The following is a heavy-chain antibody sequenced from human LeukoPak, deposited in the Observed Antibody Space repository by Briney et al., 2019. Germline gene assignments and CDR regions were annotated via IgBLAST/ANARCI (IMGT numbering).Heavy chain of an antibody. Sequence: GKSLRLSCAASGFTFSSYWMSWVRQAPGKGLEWVANIKQDGSEKYYVDSVKGRFTISRDNAKNSLYLQMNSLRAEDTAVYYCARDPHYYDSSGVDYWGQGTLVTVSS. D-gene: IGHD3-22*01. CDR3: ARDPHYYDSSGVDY. CDR2: IKQDGSEK. J-gene: IGHJ4*02. CDR1: GFTFSSYW. V-gene: IGHV3-7*01.